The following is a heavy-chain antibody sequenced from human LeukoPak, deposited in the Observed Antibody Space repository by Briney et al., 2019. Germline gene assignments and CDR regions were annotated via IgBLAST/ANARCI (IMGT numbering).Heavy chain of an antibody. CDR1: GGSISSYY. J-gene: IGHJ1*01. CDR3: ARVAYCGGDCYRAEYFQH. V-gene: IGHV4-59*01. CDR2: IYYSGST. D-gene: IGHD2-21*02. Sequence: SETLSLTCTVSGGSISSYYWSWIRQPPGKGLEWIGYIYYSGSTNYNPSLKSRVTISVDTSKNQFSLKLSSVTAADTAVYYRARVAYCGGDCYRAEYFQHWGQGTLVTVSS.